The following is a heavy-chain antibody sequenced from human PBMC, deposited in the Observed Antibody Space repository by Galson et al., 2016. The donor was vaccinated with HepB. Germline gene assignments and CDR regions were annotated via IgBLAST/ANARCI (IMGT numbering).Heavy chain of an antibody. V-gene: IGHV1-3*01. D-gene: IGHD2-2*01. CDR1: GYTFTNYA. CDR2: INAGNGNT. Sequence: SCKASGYTFTNYAMHWVRQAPGQRLEWMGWINAGNGNTKYSQKFQGRVTITRDTSASTAYMDLSSLRSEDTAVYYCARLSWLVVIPAAMSFDYGMDVWGQGTTVTVSS. CDR3: ARLSWLVVIPAAMSFDYGMDV. J-gene: IGHJ6*02.